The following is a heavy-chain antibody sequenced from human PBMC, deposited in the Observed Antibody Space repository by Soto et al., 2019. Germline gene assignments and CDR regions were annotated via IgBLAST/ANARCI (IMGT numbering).Heavy chain of an antibody. CDR3: ARALTRIVGATTAGAFDI. CDR2: IIPIFGTA. J-gene: IGHJ3*02. CDR1: GGTFRSYA. D-gene: IGHD1-26*01. V-gene: IGHV1-69*13. Sequence: GASVKVSXKASGGTFRSYAISWVRQAPGQGLEWMGGIIPIFGTANYAQKFQGRVTITADESTSTAYMELSSLRSGDTAVYYCARALTRIVGATTAGAFDIWGQGTMVTVSS.